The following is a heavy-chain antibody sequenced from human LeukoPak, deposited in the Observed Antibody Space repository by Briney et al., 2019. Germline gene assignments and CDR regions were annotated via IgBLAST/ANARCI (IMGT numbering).Heavy chain of an antibody. V-gene: IGHV3-74*01. CDR2: NNGDGSTT. J-gene: IGHJ4*02. D-gene: IGHD6-6*01. CDR3: ARDGTYSSSSFDY. CDR1: GFSLSGYW. Sequence: GGSLRLSCVASGFSLSGYWMYWVRQAPGKGLMYISRNNGDGSTTNYADVVKGRFTMSRDNAKNTLYLQMNSLRAEDTAVYYCARDGTYSSSSFDYWGQGTLVTVSS.